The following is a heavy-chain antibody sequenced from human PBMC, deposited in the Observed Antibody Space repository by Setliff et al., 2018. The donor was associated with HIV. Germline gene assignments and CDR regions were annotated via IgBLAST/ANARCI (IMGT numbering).Heavy chain of an antibody. V-gene: IGHV3-53*01. J-gene: IGHJ5*02. CDR2: IYSDGRT. Sequence: PGGSLRLSCEASGFTLTSNHMTWVRQAPGKGLEWVSFIYSDGRTYYADSVKGLFTISRDNSKNMMHLQMNGLRPEDMAVYYCAKGVKWLDPWGQGTLVTVSS. D-gene: IGHD3-16*01. CDR1: GFTLTSNH. CDR3: AKGVKWLDP.